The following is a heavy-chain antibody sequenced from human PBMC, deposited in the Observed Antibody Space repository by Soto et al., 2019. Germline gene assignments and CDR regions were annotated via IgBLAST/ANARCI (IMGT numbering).Heavy chain of an antibody. CDR3: AGQSKTHPFDY. V-gene: IGHV4-31*03. Sequence: SETLSLTCTVSGGSISSGGYYWSWIRQHPGKGLEWIGYIYYSGSTYYNPSLKSRVTISVDTSKNQFSLKLSSVTAADTAVYYCAGQSKTHPFDYWGQGTLVNVS. CDR1: GGSISSGGYY. J-gene: IGHJ4*02. CDR2: IYYSGST.